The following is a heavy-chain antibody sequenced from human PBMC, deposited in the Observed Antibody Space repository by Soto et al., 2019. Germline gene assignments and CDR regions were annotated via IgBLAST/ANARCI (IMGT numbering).Heavy chain of an antibody. D-gene: IGHD2-2*01. CDR1: GGSFSGYY. CDR2: INHSGST. CDR3: ARRVTGTLGYCSSTSCLSNWFDP. Sequence: QVQLQQWGAGLLKPSETLSLTCAVYGGSFSGYYWSWIRQPPGKGLEWIGEINHSGSTNYHPSLKSRVTISVDTSKNQFSLKLSSVTAADTAVYYCARRVTGTLGYCSSTSCLSNWFDPWGQGTLVTVSS. V-gene: IGHV4-34*01. J-gene: IGHJ5*02.